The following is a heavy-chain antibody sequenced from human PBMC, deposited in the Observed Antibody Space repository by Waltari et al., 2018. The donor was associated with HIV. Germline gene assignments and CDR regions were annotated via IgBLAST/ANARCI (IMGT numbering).Heavy chain of an antibody. CDR3: ASKYTSGWFHFDY. D-gene: IGHD6-19*01. CDR2: IYHSGIT. Sequence: QVQLQESGPGLVKPSGTLSLTCAVSGGSISSSYWWSWVRQPPGTGLEWIGEIYHSGITNYTPSLKSRVTISVDKSKNQFSLKLSSVTAADTAMYYCASKYTSGWFHFDYWGQGTLVTVSS. CDR1: GGSISSSYW. V-gene: IGHV4-4*02. J-gene: IGHJ4*02.